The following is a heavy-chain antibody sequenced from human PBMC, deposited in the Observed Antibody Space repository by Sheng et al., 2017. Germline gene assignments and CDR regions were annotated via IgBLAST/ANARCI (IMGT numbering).Heavy chain of an antibody. CDR1: GYTFTSYG. CDR3: ASENRNYDSSGYYSVYFDY. CDR2: ISAYNGNT. J-gene: IGHJ4*02. D-gene: IGHD3-22*01. Sequence: QVQLVQSGAEVKKPGASVKVSCKASGYTFTSYGISWVRQAPGQGLEWMGWISAYNGNTNYAQKLQGRVTMTTDTSTSTAYMELRSLRSDDTAVYYCASENRNYDSSGYYSVYFDYWGQGTLVTVSS. V-gene: IGHV1-18*01.